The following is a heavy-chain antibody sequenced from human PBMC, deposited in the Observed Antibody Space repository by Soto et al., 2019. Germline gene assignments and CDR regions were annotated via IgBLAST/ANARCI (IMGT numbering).Heavy chain of an antibody. Sequence: QVQLQESGPGLVKPSGTLSLTCAVSGDSVSRPYYWCWVRQPPGKGLEWIGEVFHTGTTSYNPSLRSRVTISMDKSINQFSLDLSSVTAADTAVYYCARSAGWYAIHAWGPGTLV. D-gene: IGHD6-19*01. J-gene: IGHJ5*02. V-gene: IGHV4-4*02. CDR2: VFHTGTT. CDR1: GDSVSRPYY. CDR3: ARSAGWYAIHA.